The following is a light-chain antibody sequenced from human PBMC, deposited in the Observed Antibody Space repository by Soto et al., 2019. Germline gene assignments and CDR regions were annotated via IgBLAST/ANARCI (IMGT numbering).Light chain of an antibody. Sequence: QPVLTQPPSVSGAPGQRVTISCTGSSSNIGAGYDVHWYQQLPGTAPKLLIYGNSNRPSGVPDRFSGSKSGTSASLAITGLRAEDEADYYCQSYDSRLSGYVVFGGGTKLTVL. J-gene: IGLJ2*01. CDR3: QSYDSRLSGYVV. CDR1: SSNIGAGYD. V-gene: IGLV1-40*01. CDR2: GNS.